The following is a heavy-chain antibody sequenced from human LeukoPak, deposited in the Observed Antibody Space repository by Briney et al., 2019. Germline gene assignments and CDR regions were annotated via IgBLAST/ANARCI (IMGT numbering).Heavy chain of an antibody. Sequence: PGGPLRLSCAASGFTFSSYVMSWVRQAPGKGLEWVSYISSSSSTIYYADSVKGRFTVSRDNAKNSLYLQMNSLRDEDTAVYYCARGRPSDYWGQGTLVTVSS. V-gene: IGHV3-48*02. CDR3: ARGRPSDY. J-gene: IGHJ4*02. CDR2: ISSSSSTI. D-gene: IGHD6-6*01. CDR1: GFTFSSYV.